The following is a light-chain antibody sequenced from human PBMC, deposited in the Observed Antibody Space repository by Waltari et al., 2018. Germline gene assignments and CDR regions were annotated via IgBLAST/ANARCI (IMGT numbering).Light chain of an antibody. CDR1: QSISSY. J-gene: IGKJ1*01. Sequence: DIQMTQSPSSLSASVGERATITCLASQSISSYSNRYQQKPGKAPNLLIYAEACLQSGVPSRCSGSGSGTDFTLTISSRQPEDFATYYCQQRYSTPPWTFGQGTKLEIK. V-gene: IGKV1-39*01. CDR2: AEA. CDR3: QQRYSTPPWT.